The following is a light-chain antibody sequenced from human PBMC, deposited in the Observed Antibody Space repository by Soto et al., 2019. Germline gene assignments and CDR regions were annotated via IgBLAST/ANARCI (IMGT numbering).Light chain of an antibody. V-gene: IGKV1-5*03. CDR1: QNVNNC. CDR3: QQYNSYWT. CDR2: KAS. Sequence: DIQMTQSPSTLSASVGVRVTITCRASQNVNNCLAWYQQKPGKAPKLLIHKASNLESGVPSRFSGSGSGTVFSLTLSSLQPDDFATYYCQQYNSYWTFGQGTKVEIK. J-gene: IGKJ1*01.